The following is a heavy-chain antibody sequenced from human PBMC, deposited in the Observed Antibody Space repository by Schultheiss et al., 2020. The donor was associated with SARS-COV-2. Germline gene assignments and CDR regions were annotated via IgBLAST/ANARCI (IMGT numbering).Heavy chain of an antibody. J-gene: IGHJ4*02. CDR3: ANGLERRDYFDY. D-gene: IGHD1-1*01. CDR1: GFTVSSNY. V-gene: IGHV3-23*01. Sequence: GGSLRLSCAASGFTVSSNYMSWVRQAPGKGLEWVSAISGSGGSTYYADSVKGRFTISRDNSKNTLYLQMNSLRAEDTAVYYCANGLERRDYFDYWGQGTLVTVSS. CDR2: ISGSGGST.